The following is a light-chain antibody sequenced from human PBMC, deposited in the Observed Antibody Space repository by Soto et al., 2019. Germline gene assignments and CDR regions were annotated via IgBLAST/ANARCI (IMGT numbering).Light chain of an antibody. J-gene: IGKJ5*01. Sequence: IVFTQSPSTLSVSPGERATLSCRASQSVSTYLAWYQQKPGQAPTLIIYDASNRATGIPARFSGSGSGTDFTLTISSLEPEDFAVYYCQQRSNWPITFGQGTRLEI. V-gene: IGKV3-11*01. CDR2: DAS. CDR1: QSVSTY. CDR3: QQRSNWPIT.